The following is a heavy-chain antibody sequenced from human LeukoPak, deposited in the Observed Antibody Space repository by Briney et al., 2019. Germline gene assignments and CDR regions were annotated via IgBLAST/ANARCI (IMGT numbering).Heavy chain of an antibody. J-gene: IGHJ4*02. CDR3: ASWPFYYGKSRYDY. Sequence: SETLSLTCTVSGDSISSGSYYWGWLRQPAGKGLEWIGRIYGRGGSNYNPSLKSRVTISIDKSKNQFSLKMNSVAAPDTAVYYCASWPFYYGKSRYDYWGQGTLVTVSS. CDR2: IYGRGGS. V-gene: IGHV4-61*02. CDR1: GDSISSGSYY. D-gene: IGHD3-10*01.